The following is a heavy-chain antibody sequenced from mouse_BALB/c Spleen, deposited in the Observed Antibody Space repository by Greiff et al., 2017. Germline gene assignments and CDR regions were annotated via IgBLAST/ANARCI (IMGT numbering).Heavy chain of an antibody. Sequence: EVQVVESGGGLVKPGGSLKLSCAASGFTFSSYAMSWVRQTPGKRLEWVATISSGGSYTYYPDSVKGRFTISRDNAKNTLYLQMSSLRSEATAMYYCARQGADYYAMDYWGQGTSVTVSS. CDR2: ISSGGSYT. CDR1: GFTFSSYA. CDR3: ARQGADYYAMDY. J-gene: IGHJ4*01. V-gene: IGHV5-9-3*01.